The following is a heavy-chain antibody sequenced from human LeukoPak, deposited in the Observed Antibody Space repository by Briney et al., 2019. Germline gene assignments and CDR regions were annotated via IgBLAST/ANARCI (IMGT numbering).Heavy chain of an antibody. J-gene: IGHJ4*02. CDR3: ARAFQSLGGLSLPDY. CDR2: IHPSTGNP. V-gene: IGHV7-4-1*02. D-gene: IGHD3-16*02. CDR1: GYSFTNYA. Sequence: ASVKVSCKASGYSFTNYAMNWVRQAPGQGLEWMGWIHPSTGNPTYAQGFTGRFVFSLDTSVSTTYLQISSLKAEDTAVYFCARAFQSLGGLSLPDYWGQGTLLTVSS.